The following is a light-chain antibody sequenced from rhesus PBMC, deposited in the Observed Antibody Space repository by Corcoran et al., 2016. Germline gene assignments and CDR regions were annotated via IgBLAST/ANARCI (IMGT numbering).Light chain of an antibody. CDR3: QQYSNWPYS. J-gene: IGKJ2*01. CDR1: QSVSRY. V-gene: IGKV3S9*01. CDR2: ATS. Sequence: EIVMTQSPATLSLSPGERATLSCRASQSVSRYVAWYRQKPDPAPRLPRDATSSRATAIPDRVSASGSGTDFSLTITSLEPEDFAVYYCQQYSNWPYSFGQGTKVEIK.